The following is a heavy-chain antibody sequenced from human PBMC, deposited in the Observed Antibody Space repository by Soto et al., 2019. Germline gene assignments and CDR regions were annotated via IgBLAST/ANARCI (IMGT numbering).Heavy chain of an antibody. CDR2: MYNTGST. V-gene: IGHV4-59*01. Sequence: SETLSLTCTVSGGSISGYYWSWIRQPPGKGLEWIGYMYNTGSTVYNPSFKSRVTISVDTSKNQFSLKLNSVTAADTAVYYCARDLWGYCGTDCYPLDVWGQGTKVTVSS. CDR3: ARDLWGYCGTDCYPLDV. J-gene: IGHJ6*02. CDR1: GGSISGYY. D-gene: IGHD2-21*02.